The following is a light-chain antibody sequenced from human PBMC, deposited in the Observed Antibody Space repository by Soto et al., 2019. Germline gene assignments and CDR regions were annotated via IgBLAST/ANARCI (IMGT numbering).Light chain of an antibody. Sequence: QSVLTQPASVSGSSGPSITISCIGTSSDIGSYSFVSWFQQHPGKAPKLIIYDVSDRPSGVSNRFSASKSGNTASLTISGLQAEDESDYYCSSYTSSSTLVFGTGTKVTVL. CDR2: DVS. J-gene: IGLJ1*01. CDR1: SSDIGSYSF. CDR3: SSYTSSSTLV. V-gene: IGLV2-14*01.